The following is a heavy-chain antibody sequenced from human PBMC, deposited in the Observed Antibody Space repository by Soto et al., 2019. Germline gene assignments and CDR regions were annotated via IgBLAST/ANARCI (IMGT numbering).Heavy chain of an antibody. CDR2: IYHSGSI. CDR3: ARVPDY. J-gene: IGHJ4*02. V-gene: IGHV4-30-2*01. Sequence: PSETLSLTCAVSGGSISGGGYSWSWIRQPPGKGLEWIGYIYHSGSIYYNPSLKSRVTISVDRSKNQFSLKLSSVTAADTAVHYCARVPDYWGQGTLVTVSS. CDR1: GGSISGGGYS.